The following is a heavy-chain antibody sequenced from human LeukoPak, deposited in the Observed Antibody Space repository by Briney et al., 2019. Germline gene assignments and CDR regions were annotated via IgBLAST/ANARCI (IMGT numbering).Heavy chain of an antibody. CDR3: ARGGYLYDTSGYLLDS. V-gene: IGHV4-39*01. D-gene: IGHD3-22*01. Sequence: SETLSLTCIVSGGSISSSSYYWGWIRQPPGKGREWIGNIYYSGNTYYNPSLKSRVTISVDTSKKQVSLRLTSVTAADTAVNYSARGGYLYDTSGYLLDSWGQGTLVTISS. CDR1: GGSISSSSYY. CDR2: IYYSGNT. J-gene: IGHJ4*02.